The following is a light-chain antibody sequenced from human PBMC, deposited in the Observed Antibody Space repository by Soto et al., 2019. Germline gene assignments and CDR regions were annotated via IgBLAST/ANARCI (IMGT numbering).Light chain of an antibody. CDR2: GAS. CDR3: QHYGSSARWM. Sequence: EIVLTQSPGTLSLSPGERATLSCRASQSVSSSYVAWYQQKSGQAPRLLIYGASSGATGIPDRFSGSGSGTDFTLTISRLEPEDFAVYYCQHYGSSARWMFGQGTKVEIK. J-gene: IGKJ1*01. V-gene: IGKV3-20*01. CDR1: QSVSSSY.